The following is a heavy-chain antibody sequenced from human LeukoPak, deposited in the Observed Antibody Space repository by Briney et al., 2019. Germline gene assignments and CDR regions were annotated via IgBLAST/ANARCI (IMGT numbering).Heavy chain of an antibody. D-gene: IGHD2-2*01. Sequence: GGSLRLSCAASGFTFDDYAMHWARQAPGKGLEWVSGISWNSGSIGYADSVKGRFTISRDNAKNSLYLQMNSLRAEDAALYYCAKDIYAKIGDAFDIWGQGTMVTVSS. J-gene: IGHJ3*02. V-gene: IGHV3-9*01. CDR1: GFTFDDYA. CDR3: AKDIYAKIGDAFDI. CDR2: ISWNSGSI.